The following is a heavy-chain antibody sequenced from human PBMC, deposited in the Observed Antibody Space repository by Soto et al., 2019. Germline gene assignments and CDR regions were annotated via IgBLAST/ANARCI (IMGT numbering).Heavy chain of an antibody. CDR2: ISAYDGYT. V-gene: IGHV1-18*01. Sequence: QVQLVQSGAEVKKPGASVKVSCKASGYTFSSSGINWVRQAPGQGLEWLGWISAYDGYTNYAQILQGRVSMTTDTSTKTAYMELRSLRSDDTGVYYCARGGYYNSSSSRNYDYYGRSVWGQGTSVTVSS. CDR3: ARGGYYNSSSSRNYDYYGRSV. CDR1: GYTFSSSG. J-gene: IGHJ6*02. D-gene: IGHD6-13*01.